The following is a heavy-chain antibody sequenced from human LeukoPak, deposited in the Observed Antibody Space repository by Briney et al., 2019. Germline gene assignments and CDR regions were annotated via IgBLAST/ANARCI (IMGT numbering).Heavy chain of an antibody. CDR2: IKQDGSEK. CDR1: GFTFSSYW. J-gene: IGHJ5*02. CDR3: AREGCSGGSCYHNWFDP. Sequence: PGGSLRLSCAASGFTFSSYWMSWVRQAPGKGLEWVANIKQDGSEKYYVDSVKGRFTISRDNAKNSLYLQMNSLRAEDTAVYYCAREGCSGGSCYHNWFDPWGQGTLVTVSS. D-gene: IGHD2-15*01. V-gene: IGHV3-7*01.